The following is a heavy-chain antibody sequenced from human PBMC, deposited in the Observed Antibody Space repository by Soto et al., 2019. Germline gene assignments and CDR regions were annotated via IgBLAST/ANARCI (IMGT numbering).Heavy chain of an antibody. Sequence: PSETLSLTCTVSGGSISSYYWSWIRQPPGKGLEWIGYIYYSGSTNYNPSLKSRVTISVDTSKNQFSLKLSSVTAADTAVYYCARVPNIYSGYHNIGDYPGQGTLVIVSS. J-gene: IGHJ4*02. CDR3: ARVPNIYSGYHNIGDY. CDR1: GGSISSYY. D-gene: IGHD5-12*01. CDR2: IYYSGST. V-gene: IGHV4-59*01.